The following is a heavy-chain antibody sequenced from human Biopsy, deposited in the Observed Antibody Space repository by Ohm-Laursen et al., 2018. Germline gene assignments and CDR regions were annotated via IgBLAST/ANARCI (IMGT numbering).Heavy chain of an antibody. V-gene: IGHV4-39*01. CDR1: GGSISSSTTYY. J-gene: IGHJ5*02. Sequence: GTLSLTWTVSGGSISSSTTYYWAWLRQPPGKGLEWIGSIYNTETTFYNPSLKSRVTISVDTSTNQFSLKVSSVTAADTALYFCARHPTGFWFDPWGHGTLVTVPS. CDR2: IYNTETT. CDR3: ARHPTGFWFDP.